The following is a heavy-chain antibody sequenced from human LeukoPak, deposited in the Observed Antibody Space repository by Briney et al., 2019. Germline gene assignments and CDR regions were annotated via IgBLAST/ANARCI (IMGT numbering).Heavy chain of an antibody. CDR2: ISRSGTNI. CDR1: GFTFSDYY. CDR3: AREYSSGLFVFGY. D-gene: IGHD6-19*01. Sequence: GGSLRLSCAASGFTFSDYYMSWIRQAPGKGLEWVSYISRSGTNIYYADSVKGRFTISRDNVKKSLFLQMNSLRVEDTAVYYCAREYSSGLFVFGYWGQGTLVTVSS. V-gene: IGHV3-11*01. J-gene: IGHJ4*02.